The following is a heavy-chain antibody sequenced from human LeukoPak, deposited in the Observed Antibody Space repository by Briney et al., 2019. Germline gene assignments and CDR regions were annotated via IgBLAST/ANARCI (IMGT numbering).Heavy chain of an antibody. CDR3: ARLVSGVGYFDY. CDR1: GGSISSYY. V-gene: IGHV4-59*08. Sequence: SETLSLTCTVSGGSISSYYWSWIRQPPGKGLEWIGYIYYSGSTNYNPSLKSRVTISIDTSKNQFSLKLSPVTAADTAVYYCARLVSGVGYFDYWGQGTLVTVSS. J-gene: IGHJ4*02. D-gene: IGHD6-19*01. CDR2: IYYSGST.